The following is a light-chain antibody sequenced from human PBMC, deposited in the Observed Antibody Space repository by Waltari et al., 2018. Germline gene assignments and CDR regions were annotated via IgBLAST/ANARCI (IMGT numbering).Light chain of an antibody. CDR1: SSNIGSNT. J-gene: IGLJ3*02. CDR3: AAWDVSLNGVV. Sequence: QSVLTQAPSASGTPGQSVAISCSGSSSNIGSNTVNWYQQVPGTAPKLLIYVNNGRPSGVPDRCSGSKSGTSASLAISGLQSEDEADYYCAAWDVSLNGVVFGGGTKVTVL. CDR2: VNN. V-gene: IGLV1-44*01.